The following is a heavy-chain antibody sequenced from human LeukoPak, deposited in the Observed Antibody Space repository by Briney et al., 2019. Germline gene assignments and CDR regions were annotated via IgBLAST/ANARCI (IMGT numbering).Heavy chain of an antibody. CDR3: AKDSDPGGDFDY. CDR1: GFTFNSYA. D-gene: IGHD6-25*01. Sequence: GGSLRLSCAASGFTFNSYAMSWVRQAPGKGLEWVSAISGSGGSTYYADSVKGRFTISRDNSKNTLYLQMNSLRAEDTAVYYCAKDSDPGGDFDYWGQGTLVTVSS. V-gene: IGHV3-23*01. CDR2: ISGSGGST. J-gene: IGHJ4*02.